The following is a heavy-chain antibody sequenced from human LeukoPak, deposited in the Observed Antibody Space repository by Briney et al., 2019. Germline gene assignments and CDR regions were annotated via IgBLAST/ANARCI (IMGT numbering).Heavy chain of an antibody. CDR3: ARAPSLYYDILTGYYTFDY. V-gene: IGHV3-48*03. D-gene: IGHD3-9*01. CDR1: GFTFSSYE. Sequence: PGGSLRLSCAASGFTFSSYEMNWVRQAPGKGLEWVSYISSSGSTIYYADSVKGRFTISRDNAKNSLYLQMNSLRAEDTAVYYCARAPSLYYDILTGYYTFDYWGQGTLVTVSS. CDR2: ISSSGSTI. J-gene: IGHJ4*02.